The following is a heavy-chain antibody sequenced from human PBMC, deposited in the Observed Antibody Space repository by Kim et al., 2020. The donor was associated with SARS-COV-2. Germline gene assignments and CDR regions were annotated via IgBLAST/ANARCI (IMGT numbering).Heavy chain of an antibody. CDR3: AKETVAGNYYFDY. Sequence: GGSLRLSCAASGFTFSSYGMHWVRQAPGKGLEWVAGIRYDGSNINYADSVKGRFTISRDNSKNTLYLQMNSLRAEDTAVYYCAKETVAGNYYFDYWGQGTLVTVSS. D-gene: IGHD6-19*01. CDR1: GFTFSSYG. CDR2: IRYDGSNI. V-gene: IGHV3-33*03. J-gene: IGHJ4*02.